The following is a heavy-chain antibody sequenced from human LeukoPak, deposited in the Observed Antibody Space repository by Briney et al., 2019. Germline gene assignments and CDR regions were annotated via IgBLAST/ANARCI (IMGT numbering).Heavy chain of an antibody. Sequence: SETLSLTCIVSGGSISSYYWSWIRQPPGKGLEWIGNIYYSGSTNYNPSLKSRVTISVDTSKNQFSLKLSSVTAADTAVYYCARGGFGSGWYYFDYWGQGTLVTVSS. D-gene: IGHD6-19*01. CDR2: IYYSGST. CDR3: ARGGFGSGWYYFDY. J-gene: IGHJ4*02. CDR1: GGSISSYY. V-gene: IGHV4-59*01.